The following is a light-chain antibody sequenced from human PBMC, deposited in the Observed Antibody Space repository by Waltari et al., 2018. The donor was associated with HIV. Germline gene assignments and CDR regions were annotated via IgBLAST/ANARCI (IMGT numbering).Light chain of an antibody. CDR1: KIGSES. Sequence: SYVLTQPPSVSVAPGQTARITCEGNKIGSESVHWYQQRPGQAPVVVIYHDRDRPSGIPERFSGSNSGNTATLTITRVEAGDEADYYCQLFQCCNNWVFGGGTK. J-gene: IGLJ3*02. V-gene: IGLV3-21*01. CDR3: QLFQCCNNWV. CDR2: HDR.